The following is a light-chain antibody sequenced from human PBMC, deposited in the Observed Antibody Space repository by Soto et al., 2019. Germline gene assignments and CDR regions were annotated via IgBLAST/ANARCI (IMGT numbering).Light chain of an antibody. J-gene: IGLJ1*01. CDR2: DNN. Sequence: QSVLTQPPSVSAAPGQKVTISCSGSSSNIGNNYVSWYQQLPGTAPKLLIYDNNKRPSGIPDRFSGSKSGTSATLGITGLQTGDEADYYCGTWDSSLSAGVFGTGTKGTAL. CDR1: SSNIGNNY. V-gene: IGLV1-51*01. CDR3: GTWDSSLSAGV.